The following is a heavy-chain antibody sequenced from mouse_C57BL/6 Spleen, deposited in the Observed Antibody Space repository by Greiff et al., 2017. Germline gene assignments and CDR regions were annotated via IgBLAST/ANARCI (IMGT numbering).Heavy chain of an antibody. CDR1: GYTFTSYW. CDR3: ARALTLYDSMDY. J-gene: IGHJ4*01. CDR2: IHPNSGST. Sequence: VQLQQSGAELVKPGASVKLSCKASGYTFTSYWMHWVKQRPGQGLEWIGMIHPNSGSTNYNEKFKSKATLTVDKSSSTAYMQLSSLTSEDSAVYYCARALTLYDSMDYWGQGTSVTVSS. D-gene: IGHD2-4*01. V-gene: IGHV1-64*01.